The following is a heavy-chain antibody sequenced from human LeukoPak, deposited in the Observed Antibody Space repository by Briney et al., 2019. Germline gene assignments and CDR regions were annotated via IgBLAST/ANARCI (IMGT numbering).Heavy chain of an antibody. CDR2: INPNSGGT. V-gene: IGHV1-2*02. J-gene: IGHJ4*02. D-gene: IGHD3-9*01. CDR3: SRDFLTEGLVWHHFDY. Sequence: ASVKVSCKASGYTFTGYYMHWVRQAPGHGLEWMGWINPNSGGTNYAQNFRGRVAMTRDTSISTAYMELTSLRSDDTAVYYCSRDFLTEGLVWHHFDYWGQGTLVTVSS. CDR1: GYTFTGYY.